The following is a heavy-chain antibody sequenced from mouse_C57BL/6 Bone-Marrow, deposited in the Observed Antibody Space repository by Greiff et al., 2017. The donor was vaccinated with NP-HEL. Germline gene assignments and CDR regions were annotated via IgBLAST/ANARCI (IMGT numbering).Heavy chain of an antibody. CDR1: GYTFTDYY. CDR3: ARTPYGNYSYYYAMDY. D-gene: IGHD2-1*01. CDR2: IFPGSGST. Sequence: QVQLQQSGPELVKPGASVKISCKASGYTFTDYYINWVKQRPGQGLEWIGWIFPGSGSTYYNEKFKGKATLTVDKSSSTAYMLLSSLTSEDSAVYFCARTPYGNYSYYYAMDYWGQGTSVTVSS. J-gene: IGHJ4*01. V-gene: IGHV1-75*01.